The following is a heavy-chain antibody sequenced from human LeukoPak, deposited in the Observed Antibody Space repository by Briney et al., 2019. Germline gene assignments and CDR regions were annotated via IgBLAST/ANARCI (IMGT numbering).Heavy chain of an antibody. J-gene: IGHJ4*02. V-gene: IGHV3-23*01. CDR1: GFTFSSYA. Sequence: PGGSLRLPCAASGFTFSSYAMSWVRQAPGKGLEWVSAISGRGGSTYYADSVKGRFTISRDNSKNTLYLQMNSLRAEDTAVYYCAKVGSVTTDLYYFDYWGQGTLVTVSS. D-gene: IGHD4-17*01. CDR3: AKVGSVTTDLYYFDY. CDR2: ISGRGGST.